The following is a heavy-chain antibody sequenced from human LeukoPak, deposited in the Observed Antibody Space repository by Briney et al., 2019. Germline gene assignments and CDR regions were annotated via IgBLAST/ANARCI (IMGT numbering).Heavy chain of an antibody. CDR3: AREVKLLYYFDY. CDR2: IYSGGST. Sequence: GGSLRLSCAASGFTVSSNYMSWVRQAPGKGLEWVPVIYSGGSTYYADSVKGRFTISRDNSKNTLYLQMNSLRAEDTAVYYCAREVKLLYYFDYWGQGTLVTVSS. D-gene: IGHD1-26*01. CDR1: GFTVSSNY. V-gene: IGHV3-53*01. J-gene: IGHJ4*02.